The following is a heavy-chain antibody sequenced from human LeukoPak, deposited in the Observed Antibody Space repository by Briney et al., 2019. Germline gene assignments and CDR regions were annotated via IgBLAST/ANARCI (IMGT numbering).Heavy chain of an antibody. Sequence: SETLSLTCAVYGGSFSGYYWNWIRQPPGNGLEWIGEINHSGSTNYNPSLKSRVTISVDTSKNQFSLELSSVTAADTAVYYCARVARKKTYCSSTSCYKAPYYYYGMDVWGQGTTVTVSS. V-gene: IGHV4-34*01. CDR2: INHSGST. CDR3: ARVARKKTYCSSTSCYKAPYYYYGMDV. CDR1: GGSFSGYY. J-gene: IGHJ6*02. D-gene: IGHD2-2*02.